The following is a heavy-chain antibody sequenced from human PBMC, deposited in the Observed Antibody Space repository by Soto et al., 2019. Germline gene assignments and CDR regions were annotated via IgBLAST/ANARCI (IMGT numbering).Heavy chain of an antibody. CDR3: AKDLSFHYFDNGGYYYGYFQH. V-gene: IGHV3-23*01. J-gene: IGHJ1*01. CDR2: ISGNGGST. Sequence: GGSLRLSCAASGFTFSNFAMTWVRQAPGKGLEWASAISGNGGSTYYADSVKGRFTISRDNSKNTLYLQMNSLRAEDTAVYYCAKDLSFHYFDNGGYYYGYFQHWGQGTLVTVSS. D-gene: IGHD3-22*01. CDR1: GFTFSNFA.